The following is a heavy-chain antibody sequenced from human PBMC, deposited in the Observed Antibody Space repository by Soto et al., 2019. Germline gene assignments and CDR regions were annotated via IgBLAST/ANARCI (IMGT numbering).Heavy chain of an antibody. CDR2: IIPIFGTA. D-gene: IGHD2-15*01. V-gene: IGHV1-69*13. CDR1: GGTFSSYA. J-gene: IGHJ6*02. Sequence: SVKVSCKASGGTFSSYAISWVRQAPGQGLEWMGGIIPIFGTANYAQKFQGRVTITADESTSTAYMELSSLRSEDTAVYHCARAESDCSGGSCYSEYYYYGMDVWGQGTTVTVSS. CDR3: ARAESDCSGGSCYSEYYYYGMDV.